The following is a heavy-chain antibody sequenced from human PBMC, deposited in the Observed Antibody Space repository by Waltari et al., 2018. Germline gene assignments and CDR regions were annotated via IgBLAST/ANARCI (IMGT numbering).Heavy chain of an antibody. CDR3: ATPSSSWYYMDV. Sequence: QVQLQQWGAGLLKPSETLSLTCAVYGGSFSGSYWRWLRQPPGKGLEWIGEINHSGSTNYNPSLKRRVTISVDTSKNQFSLKLSSVTAADTAVYYCATPSSSWYYMDVWGKGTTVTVSS. CDR1: GGSFSGSY. CDR2: INHSGST. V-gene: IGHV4-34*01. J-gene: IGHJ6*03. D-gene: IGHD6-13*01.